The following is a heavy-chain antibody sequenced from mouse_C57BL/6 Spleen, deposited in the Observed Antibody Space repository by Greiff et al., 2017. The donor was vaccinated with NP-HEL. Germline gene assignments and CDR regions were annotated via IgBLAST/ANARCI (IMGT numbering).Heavy chain of an antibody. CDR1: GYTFTSYW. J-gene: IGHJ2*01. CDR2: IYPSDSET. CDR3: ARAGQLRLDYYDD. V-gene: IGHV1-61*01. Sequence: QVQLQQPGAELVRPGSSVKLSCKASGYTFTSYWMDWVKQRPGQGLEWIGNIYPSDSETNYNQKFKDKATLTVDKSSSTAYMQLSSLTSEDSAVYSCARAGQLRLDYYDDWGQGTTLTVSS. D-gene: IGHD3-2*02.